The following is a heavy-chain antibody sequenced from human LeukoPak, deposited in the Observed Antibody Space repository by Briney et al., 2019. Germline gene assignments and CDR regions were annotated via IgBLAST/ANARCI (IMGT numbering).Heavy chain of an antibody. J-gene: IGHJ6*03. D-gene: IGHD6-19*01. CDR3: ARRAVGNSYYYSMDV. Sequence: ASVKVSCKASGYTFISYDINWVRQVTGQGLEWMGWMNPNSGNTGYAQKFQGRVTITRNTSISTAFMELSSLRSEDTAVYYCARRAVGNSYYYSMDVWGKGTTVTVSS. CDR1: GYTFISYD. V-gene: IGHV1-8*03. CDR2: MNPNSGNT.